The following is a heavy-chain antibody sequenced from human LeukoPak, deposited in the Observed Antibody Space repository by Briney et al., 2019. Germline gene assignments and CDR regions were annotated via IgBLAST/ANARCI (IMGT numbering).Heavy chain of an antibody. J-gene: IGHJ4*02. CDR2: ISGSGGAT. CDR3: ARGGVDHYGSGTYYLMYYFDH. Sequence: GGSLRLSCAASGFTFNSYGMSWVRQAPGKGLEWVSGISGSGGATYYADSVRGRFTVSRDDRPNTLYLQMKSVRAEDTAVYFCARGGVDHYGSGTYYLMYYFDHWGQGALVTVSS. CDR1: GFTFNSYG. D-gene: IGHD3-10*01. V-gene: IGHV3-23*01.